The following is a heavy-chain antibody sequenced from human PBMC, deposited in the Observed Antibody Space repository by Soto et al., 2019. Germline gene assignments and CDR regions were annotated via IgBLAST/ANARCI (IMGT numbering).Heavy chain of an antibody. V-gene: IGHV3-11*01. Sequence: GGSLRLSCAASGFTFSDYYMNWIRQAPGKGLEWVSYISSGAITIYYADSVKGRFTISRDNAKNSLYLQMNSLRAEDTAVYYCAGQYSSSSVEFWGQGTLVTSPQ. J-gene: IGHJ4*02. CDR2: ISSGAITI. CDR3: AGQYSSSSVEF. D-gene: IGHD6-6*01. CDR1: GFTFSDYY.